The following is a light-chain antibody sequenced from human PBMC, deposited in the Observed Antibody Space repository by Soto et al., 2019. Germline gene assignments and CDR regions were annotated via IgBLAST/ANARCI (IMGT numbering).Light chain of an antibody. V-gene: IGKV3-15*01. CDR3: QQYNKWPYT. CDR2: GAS. CDR1: QSVSSN. Sequence: EIVMTQSPATLSVSPGERATLSCRAGQSVSSNLAWYQQKPGQAPRLLIYGASTRATSIQTRFIGSGYGTEYTHTIRSLHSEYFAVYYSQQYNKWPYTFAQATKLQIK. J-gene: IGKJ2*01.